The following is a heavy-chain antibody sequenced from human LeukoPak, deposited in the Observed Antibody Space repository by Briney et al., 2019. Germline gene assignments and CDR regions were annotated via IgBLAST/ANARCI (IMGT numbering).Heavy chain of an antibody. V-gene: IGHV3-30*02. CDR3: AKDLEGAAGLPNWFDP. CDR2: IRYDGSNK. D-gene: IGHD6-13*01. Sequence: GGSLRLSCGAAGFTFSSYGMHWVRQAPGKGLEWVAFIRYDGSNKYYADSVKGRFTISRDNSKNTLYLQMNSLRAEDTAVYYCAKDLEGAAGLPNWFDPWGQGTLVTVS. CDR1: GFTFSSYG. J-gene: IGHJ5*02.